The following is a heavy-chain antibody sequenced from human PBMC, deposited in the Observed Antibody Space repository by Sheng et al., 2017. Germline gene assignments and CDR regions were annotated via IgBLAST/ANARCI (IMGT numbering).Heavy chain of an antibody. CDR2: MNTNSGNT. J-gene: IGHJ6*03. CDR3: ARVPYCSSTSCYDGYYYYYMDV. Sequence: QVQLVQSGAEVKKPGASVKVSCKASGYTFTSYDINWVRQATGQGLEWMGWMNTNSGNTGYAQKFQGRVTITRNTSISTAYMELSSLRSEDTAVYYCARVPYCSSTSCYDGYYYYYMDVWGKGTTVTVSS. V-gene: IGHV1-8*03. CDR1: GYTFTSYD. D-gene: IGHD2-2*01.